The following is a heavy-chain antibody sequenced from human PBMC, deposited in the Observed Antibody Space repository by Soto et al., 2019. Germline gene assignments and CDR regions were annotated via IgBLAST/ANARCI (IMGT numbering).Heavy chain of an antibody. CDR1: GASVNSGSFY. CDR3: AREGWNYYYGMDV. V-gene: IGHV4-61*01. Sequence: SETLSLTCTVSGASVNSGSFYWTWIRQPPGKGLEWIGHLYYSGITNYNPSLKSRVAISVDTTKNQFSLKMGSVTAADTAVYYCAREGWNYYYGMDVWGQGTTVTLSS. J-gene: IGHJ6*02. CDR2: LYYSGIT. D-gene: IGHD3-3*01.